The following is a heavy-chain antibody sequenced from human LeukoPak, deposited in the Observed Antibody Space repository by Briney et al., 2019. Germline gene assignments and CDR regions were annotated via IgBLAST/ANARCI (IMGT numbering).Heavy chain of an antibody. J-gene: IGHJ4*02. D-gene: IGHD3-10*01. V-gene: IGHV4-34*01. Sequence: SETLSLTCAVYGGSFSGYCWSWIRQPPGKGLEWIGEINHSGSTNYNPSLKSRVTISVDTSKNQFSLKLSSVTAADTAVYYCARLNYGSGSYYGKRIDYWGQGTLVTVSS. CDR3: ARLNYGSGSYYGKRIDY. CDR2: INHSGST. CDR1: GGSFSGYC.